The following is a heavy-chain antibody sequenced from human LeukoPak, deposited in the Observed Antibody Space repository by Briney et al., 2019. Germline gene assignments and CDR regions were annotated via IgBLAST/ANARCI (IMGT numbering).Heavy chain of an antibody. CDR2: IIPIFGTA. Sequence: SVKVSCKASGGTFGSYAISWVRQAPGQGLEWMGGIIPIFGTANYAQKFQGRVTITTDESTSTAYMELSSLRSEDTAVYYCARDQGSGSYYGKGAFDIWGQGTMVTVSS. D-gene: IGHD1-26*01. CDR3: ARDQGSGSYYGKGAFDI. V-gene: IGHV1-69*05. J-gene: IGHJ3*02. CDR1: GGTFGSYA.